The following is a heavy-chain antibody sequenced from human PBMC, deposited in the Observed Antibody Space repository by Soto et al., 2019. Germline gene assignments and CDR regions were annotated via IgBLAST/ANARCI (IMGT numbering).Heavy chain of an antibody. CDR1: GYTFTSYG. J-gene: IGHJ6*02. CDR2: ISAYNGNT. V-gene: IGHV1-18*01. CDR3: AREFNVVVLAASYYYYGMDV. D-gene: IGHD2-2*01. Sequence: GASVKVSCKASGYTFTSYGISWVRQAPGQGLEWMGWISAYNGNTNYAQKLQGRVTMTTDTSTSTAYMELRSLRSDDTVVYYCAREFNVVVLAASYYYYGMDVWGQGTTVTV.